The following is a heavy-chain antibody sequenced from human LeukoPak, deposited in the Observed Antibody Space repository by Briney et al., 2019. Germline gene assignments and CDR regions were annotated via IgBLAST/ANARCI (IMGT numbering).Heavy chain of an antibody. CDR1: GYTFTSYG. CDR3: VRTPPNWGADY. V-gene: IGHV1-8*02. D-gene: IGHD3-16*01. CDR2: MSPNSGDT. J-gene: IGHJ4*02. Sequence: GASVKVSCKASGYTFTSYGISWVRQAPGQGLEWMGWMSPNSGDTGYAQEFQGRLTMTRDTSISTAYMELSSLRSEDTAVYYCVRTPPNWGADYWGQGTLVTVSS.